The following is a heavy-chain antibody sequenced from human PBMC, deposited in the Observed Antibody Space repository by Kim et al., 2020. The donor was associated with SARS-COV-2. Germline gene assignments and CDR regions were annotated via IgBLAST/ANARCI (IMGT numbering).Heavy chain of an antibody. J-gene: IGHJ4*02. CDR2: IRETGDT. Sequence: GGSLRLSCAASGFIISADHMSWVRQPPGKGLEWVSAIRETGDTHYADSVKGRFTISRDNSKNTLFLQMSALRAEDTALYYCATVPWTGTRTGGQGTLVT. D-gene: IGHD1-7*01. CDR3: ATVPWTGTRT. V-gene: IGHV3-23*01. CDR1: GFIISADH.